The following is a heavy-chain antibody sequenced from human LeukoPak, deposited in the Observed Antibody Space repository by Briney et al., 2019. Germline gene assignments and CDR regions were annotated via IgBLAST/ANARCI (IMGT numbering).Heavy chain of an antibody. V-gene: IGHV3-23*01. D-gene: IGHD3-9*01. J-gene: IGHJ4*02. CDR3: AKDPVLRYFDWLGIPTHIDY. Sequence: PGGSLRLSCAASGFTFSSYGTSWVRQAPGKGLEWVSAISGSGGSTYYADSVKGRFTISRDNSKNTLYLQMNSLRAEDTAVYYCAKDPVLRYFDWLGIPTHIDYWGQGTLVTVSS. CDR1: GFTFSSYG. CDR2: ISGSGGST.